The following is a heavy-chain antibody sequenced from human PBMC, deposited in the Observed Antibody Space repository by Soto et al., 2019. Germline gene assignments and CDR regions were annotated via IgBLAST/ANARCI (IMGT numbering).Heavy chain of an antibody. CDR1: GGSISISSYY. CDR2: IYYSGST. Sequence: PAETLSLACTISGGSISISSYYWGGIRQPPGKGLEWIGSIYYSGSTYYNPSLKSRVTISVDTSKNQFSLKLSSVTAADTAVYYCARESDISDGTNWFDPWGQGTLVTVSS. J-gene: IGHJ5*02. V-gene: IGHV4-39*02. D-gene: IGHD1-26*01. CDR3: ARESDISDGTNWFDP.